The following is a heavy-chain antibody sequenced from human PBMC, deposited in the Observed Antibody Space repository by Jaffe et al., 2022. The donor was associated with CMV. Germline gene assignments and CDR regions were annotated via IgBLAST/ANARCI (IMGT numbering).Heavy chain of an antibody. CDR2: IYSGGST. CDR3: ARDRRAAAGTPYGGMDV. D-gene: IGHD6-13*01. Sequence: EVQLVESGGGLIQPGGSLRLSCAASGFTVSSNYMSWVRQAPGKGLEWVSVIYSGGSTYYADSVKGRFTISRDNSKNTLYLQMNSLRAEDTAVYYCARDRRAAAGTPYGGMDVWGQGTTVTVSS. V-gene: IGHV3-53*01. CDR1: GFTVSSNY. J-gene: IGHJ6*02.